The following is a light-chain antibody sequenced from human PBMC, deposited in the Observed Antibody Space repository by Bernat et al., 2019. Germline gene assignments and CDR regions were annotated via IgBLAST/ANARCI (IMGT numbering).Light chain of an antibody. CDR2: RDT. CDR3: QAWDNKIWV. Sequence: SYELTQPPSVSVSPGQTASITCSGDRLGDKYACWYQQKPGQSPVLVIYRDTKRPSGIPERFSGSKSGNTATLTISGTQAMDEADYFCQAWDNKIWVFGGGTKVTVL. CDR1: RLGDKY. J-gene: IGLJ3*02. V-gene: IGLV3-1*01.